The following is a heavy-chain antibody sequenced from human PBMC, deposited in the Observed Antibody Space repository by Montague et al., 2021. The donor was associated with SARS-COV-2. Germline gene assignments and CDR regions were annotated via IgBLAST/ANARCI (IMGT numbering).Heavy chain of an antibody. Sequence: SETLSLTCTVSGDFITSTVSYWVWVRQSPGKGLEWIGNMYYTGTTYHNPSLTSRVTISVDTSKNQFSLRLDSVTAADMALYYCARHFRPGATEGYYYGMDVWGQGTAVTVSS. J-gene: IGHJ6*02. CDR2: MYYTGTT. V-gene: IGHV4-39*01. CDR3: ARHFRPGATEGYYYGMDV. D-gene: IGHD1-26*01. CDR1: GDFITSTVSY.